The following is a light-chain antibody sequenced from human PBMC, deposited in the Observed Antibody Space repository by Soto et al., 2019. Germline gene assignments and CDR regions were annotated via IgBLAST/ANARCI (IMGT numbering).Light chain of an antibody. CDR3: LLVYSGIVV. J-gene: IGLJ2*01. CDR2: DTT. V-gene: IGLV7-46*01. CDR1: TGAVTSGHY. Sequence: QTVVTQEPSLTVSPGGTVTLTCGSSTGAVTSGHYPYWFQPKPGQAPKTLIYDTTNKHSWSPARFSGSLLGGKAALTLSGAQPEDEADYYCLLVYSGIVVFGGGTKVTVL.